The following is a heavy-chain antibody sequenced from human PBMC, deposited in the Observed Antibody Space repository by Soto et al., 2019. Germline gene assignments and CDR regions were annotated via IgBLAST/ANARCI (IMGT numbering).Heavy chain of an antibody. CDR1: GGGNLRDYR. V-gene: IGHV1-69*01. CDR2: IIPTLGSA. D-gene: IGHD5-12*01. CDR3: ARGVDGYNSGPDC. Sequence: QVQLVQSGSEVKEPGSSVNVSCKASGGGNLRDYRTTWVRRAPRQRLEWMGGIIPTLGSANYAQNFQGRVTITAAESTNTVYLELRLVRSDDTAAYCCARGVDGYNSGPDCWGQGTPVTVYS. J-gene: IGHJ4*02.